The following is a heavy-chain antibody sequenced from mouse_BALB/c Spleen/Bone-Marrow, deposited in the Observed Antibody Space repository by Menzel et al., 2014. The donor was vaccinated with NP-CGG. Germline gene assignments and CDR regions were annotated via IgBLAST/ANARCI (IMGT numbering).Heavy chain of an antibody. Sequence: VQLQQSGAELVRPGTSVKVSCKASGYAFTDYLMEWLKQRPGQGLEWIGVINPGSGSTNYNEKFKDKATLTADTSSNTAYMQLSSLTSDDSAAYFCARYDGYLDYWGQGTTLTVSS. D-gene: IGHD2-3*01. J-gene: IGHJ2*01. CDR1: GYAFTDYL. CDR2: INPGSGST. CDR3: ARYDGYLDY. V-gene: IGHV1-54*01.